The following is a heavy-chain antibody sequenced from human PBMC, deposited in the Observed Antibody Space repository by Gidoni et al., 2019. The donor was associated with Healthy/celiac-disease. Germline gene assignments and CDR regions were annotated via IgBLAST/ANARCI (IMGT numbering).Heavy chain of an antibody. Sequence: QVQLVESGGGGVQPGRSLRLSCAASGFSCSTYGMHWVRQAPGKGLEWVAVISDDGSNKYYADSVKGRFTISRDNSKNTLYLQMNSLRAEDTAVYYCAKDFGYCSGGSCPDWFDPWGQGTLVTVSS. CDR1: GFSCSTYG. V-gene: IGHV3-30*18. CDR3: AKDFGYCSGGSCPDWFDP. D-gene: IGHD2-15*01. J-gene: IGHJ5*02. CDR2: ISDDGSNK.